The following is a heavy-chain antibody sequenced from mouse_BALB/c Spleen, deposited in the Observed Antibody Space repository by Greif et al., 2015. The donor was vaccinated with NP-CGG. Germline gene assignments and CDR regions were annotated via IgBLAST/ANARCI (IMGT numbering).Heavy chain of an antibody. Sequence: QVQLQQPGAELVRPGVSVKISCKGSGYTFTDYAMHWVKQSHAKSLEWIGVISTYYGDASYNQKFKGKATMTVDKSSSTAYMELARLTSEDSAIYYCARRGEYGNHYAMDYWGQGTSVTVSS. J-gene: IGHJ4*01. CDR2: ISTYYGDA. CDR1: GYTFTDYA. CDR3: ARRGEYGNHYAMDY. D-gene: IGHD2-10*02. V-gene: IGHV1S137*01.